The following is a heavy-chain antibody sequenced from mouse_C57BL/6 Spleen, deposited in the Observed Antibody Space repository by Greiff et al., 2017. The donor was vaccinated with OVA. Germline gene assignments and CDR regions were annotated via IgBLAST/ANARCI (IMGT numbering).Heavy chain of an antibody. D-gene: IGHD4-1*02. CDR2: ISSGGSYT. V-gene: IGHV5-6*01. CDR1: GFTFSSYG. CDR3: ARHSLNWDYYAMDY. Sequence: EVQLVESGGDLVKPGGSLKLSCAASGFTFSSYGMSWVRQTPDKRLEWVATISSGGSYTYYPDSVKGRFTISRDNAKNTLYLQMSSLKTEDTAMYYCARHSLNWDYYAMDYWGQGTSVTVSS. J-gene: IGHJ4*01.